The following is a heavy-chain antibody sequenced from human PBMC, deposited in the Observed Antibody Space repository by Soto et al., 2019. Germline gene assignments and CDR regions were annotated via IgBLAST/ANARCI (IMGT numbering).Heavy chain of an antibody. CDR1: GFSLTTDGAG. V-gene: IGHV2-5*02. CDR3: AHRPLDYNSYAPYFDY. D-gene: IGHD4-4*01. J-gene: IGHJ4*02. Sequence: QITLRETGPTLVNPTRTLTLTCTLSGFSLTTDGAGVGWIRQPPGKALEWLALIYWDDDKRYSPSLRSRLTITKDTSKNQVVLTMTNVDPVDTATYYCAHRPLDYNSYAPYFDYWGQGTLVTVSS. CDR2: IYWDDDK.